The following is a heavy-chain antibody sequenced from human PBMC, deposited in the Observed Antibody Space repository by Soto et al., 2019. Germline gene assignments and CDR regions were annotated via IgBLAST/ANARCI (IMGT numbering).Heavy chain of an antibody. D-gene: IGHD2-15*01. J-gene: IGHJ4*02. V-gene: IGHV4-4*07. CDR2: IYTGGST. CDR1: SGSVSNYY. CDR3: ARASVGPPGGGRWTMPCDY. Sequence: SETRSLTCKVSSGSVSNYYWSWIRQPAGKGLEWIGRIYTGGSTNYNPSLKSRVTMSVDTSKNQFSLRLTSVTAADTAVYYCARASVGPPGGGRWTMPCDYWGRETLLSVSS.